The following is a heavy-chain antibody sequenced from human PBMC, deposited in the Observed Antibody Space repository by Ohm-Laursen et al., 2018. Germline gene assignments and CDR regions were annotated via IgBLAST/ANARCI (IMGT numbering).Heavy chain of an antibody. CDR2: SYNSVST. D-gene: IGHD6-25*01. CDR3: VRRLLSSGIDS. V-gene: IGHV4-59*08. Sequence: SETLSLTCTVSGGSISGYFCSWVRQPPGERLEWIGYSYNSVSTAYNPSLKSRVTISVGTSENQFSLKLSSVTATDTAVYYCVRRLLSSGIDSWGQGTLVTVSS. J-gene: IGHJ4*02. CDR1: GGSISGYF.